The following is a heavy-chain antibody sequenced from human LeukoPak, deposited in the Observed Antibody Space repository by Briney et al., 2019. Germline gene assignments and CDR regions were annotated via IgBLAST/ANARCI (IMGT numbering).Heavy chain of an antibody. CDR1: GGSISSGSYS. CDR2: IYPRGST. V-gene: IGHV4-30-2*01. J-gene: IGHJ4*02. Sequence: SQTLSLTCAVSGGSISSGSYSWSWIRQPPGKGLEWIGYIYPRGSTYYNPSLKSRVILSLDKSANQFSLNLSSVTAADTAVYYCARSWAGMYYPFYYFDYWGQGSLATVSS. CDR3: ARSWAGMYYPFYYFDY. D-gene: IGHD2-8*01.